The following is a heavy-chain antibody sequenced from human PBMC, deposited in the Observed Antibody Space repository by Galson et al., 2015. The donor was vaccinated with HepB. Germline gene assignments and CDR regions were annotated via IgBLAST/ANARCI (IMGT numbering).Heavy chain of an antibody. CDR3: ARDRSGNIVVVPAAMEDAFDI. J-gene: IGHJ3*02. D-gene: IGHD2-2*01. CDR1: GYTFTSYG. V-gene: IGHV1-18*01. CDR2: ISAYNGNT. Sequence: SVKVSCKASGYTFTSYGISWVRQAPGQGLEWMGWISAYNGNTNYAQKLQGRVTMTTDTSTSTAYMELRSLRSDDTAVYYCARDRSGNIVVVPAAMEDAFDIWGQGTMVTVSS.